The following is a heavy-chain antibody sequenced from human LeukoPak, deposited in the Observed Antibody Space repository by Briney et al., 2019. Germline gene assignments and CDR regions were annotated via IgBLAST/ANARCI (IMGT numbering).Heavy chain of an antibody. CDR2: IYYSGST. CDR3: ARDRSMSETRGYRDTVPFDY. J-gene: IGHJ4*02. CDR1: GGSISRSRDY. V-gene: IGHV4-39*07. D-gene: IGHD5-12*01. Sequence: SETLSLTCTVSGGSISRSRDYWGWIRQPPGKGLEWIGTIYYSGSTYYNPSLKSRVTISVDTSKNQFSLKLSSVTAADTAVYYCARDRSMSETRGYRDTVPFDYWGQGTLVTVSS.